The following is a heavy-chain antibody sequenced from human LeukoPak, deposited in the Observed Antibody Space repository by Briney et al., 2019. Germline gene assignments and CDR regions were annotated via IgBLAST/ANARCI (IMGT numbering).Heavy chain of an antibody. CDR1: GGSISSYY. Sequence: SETLSLTCTVSGGSISSYYWSWIRQPPGKGLEWIGEINHSGSTNYNPSLKSRVTISVDTSKNQFSLKLSSVTAADTAVYYCARHGRRGYDSRTLYWFDYWGQGTLVTVSS. D-gene: IGHD3-22*01. CDR3: ARHGRRGYDSRTLYWFDY. J-gene: IGHJ4*02. CDR2: INHSGST. V-gene: IGHV4-34*01.